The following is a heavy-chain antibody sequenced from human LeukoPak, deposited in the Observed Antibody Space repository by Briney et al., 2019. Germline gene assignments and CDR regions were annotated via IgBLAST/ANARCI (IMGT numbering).Heavy chain of an antibody. V-gene: IGHV3-9*01. CDR3: AKSPSQYYYGAFDI. J-gene: IGHJ3*02. Sequence: GRSLRLSCAASGFTFDDYAMRWVRQAPGKGLEWVSGISWNSGSIGYADSVKGRFTISRDNAKNSLYLQMNSLRAEDTALYYCAKSPSQYYYGAFDIWGQGTMVTVSS. D-gene: IGHD3-10*01. CDR1: GFTFDDYA. CDR2: ISWNSGSI.